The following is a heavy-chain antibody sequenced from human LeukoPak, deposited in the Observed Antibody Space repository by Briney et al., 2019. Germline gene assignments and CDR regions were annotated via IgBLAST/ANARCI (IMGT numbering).Heavy chain of an antibody. Sequence: PGGSLRLSCAASGFTFRSYTMNWVRQAPGKGLEWVSSISSSSHYIYYTDSVKGRFTISRDNAKNSLYLQMNSLRAEDTAVYYCVRAGVGADKGFDYWGQGTLVTVSS. CDR2: ISSSSHYI. D-gene: IGHD1-26*01. V-gene: IGHV3-21*01. J-gene: IGHJ4*02. CDR1: GFTFRSYT. CDR3: VRAGVGADKGFDY.